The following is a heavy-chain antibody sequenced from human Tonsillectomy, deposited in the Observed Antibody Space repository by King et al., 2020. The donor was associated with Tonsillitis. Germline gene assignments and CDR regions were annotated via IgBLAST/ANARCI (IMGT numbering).Heavy chain of an antibody. CDR2: ISYDGDQ. CDR3: ARDRDTYSFYYYYGLDV. J-gene: IGHJ6*02. Sequence: VQLVESGGGVVQPGRSLRLSCAASGFTFKNYAMHWVRQAPGKGLEWVALISYDGDQYYADSVKDRFTVSRDTSKNTLYLQMNSLKHEDTGVYYCARDRDTYSFYYYYGLDVGGPGTAVTVSS. V-gene: IGHV3-30*04. D-gene: IGHD2-21*01. CDR1: GFTFKNYA.